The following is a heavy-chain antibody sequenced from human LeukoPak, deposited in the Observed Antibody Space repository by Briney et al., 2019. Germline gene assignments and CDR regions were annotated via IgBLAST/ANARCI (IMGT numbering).Heavy chain of an antibody. Sequence: SETLSLTCTVSGGSISSSSYYWSWIRQPPGKGLEWIGYIYYSGSTNYNPSLKSRVTISVDTSKNQFSLKLSSVTAADTAVYYCARDTRTLYYDSSGYYYSNWIDPWGQGTLVTVSS. CDR3: ARDTRTLYYDSSGYYYSNWIDP. J-gene: IGHJ5*02. CDR1: GGSISSSSYY. CDR2: IYYSGST. D-gene: IGHD3-22*01. V-gene: IGHV4-61*01.